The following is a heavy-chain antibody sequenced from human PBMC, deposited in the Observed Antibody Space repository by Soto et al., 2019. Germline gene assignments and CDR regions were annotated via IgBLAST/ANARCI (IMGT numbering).Heavy chain of an antibody. CDR1: GYTFTSYG. D-gene: IGHD5-12*01. CDR3: ARDRFYGGYGYYYYYYMDV. CDR2: ISAYNGNT. J-gene: IGHJ6*03. V-gene: IGHV1-18*01. Sequence: ASVKVSCKASGYTFTSYGISWVRQAPGQGLEWMGWISAYNGNTNYAQKLQGRVTMTTDASTSTAYMELRSLRSDDTAVYYCARDRFYGGYGYYYYYYMDVWGKGTTVTVSS.